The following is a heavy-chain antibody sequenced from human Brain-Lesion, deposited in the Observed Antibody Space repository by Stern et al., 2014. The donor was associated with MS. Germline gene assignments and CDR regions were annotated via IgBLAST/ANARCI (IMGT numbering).Heavy chain of an antibody. Sequence: QVQLVQSGPGLVKPSQTLSLTCTVSGGSISSSGYYWSWIRQPADKGLEWIGRIHDSGSTYYNPSLKSRVPISMDTAQTHFSLTLTFGTAADTAVYYCATTRWDLFTWNWFDPWGQGTLVTVSS. D-gene: IGHD1-26*01. CDR2: IHDSGST. V-gene: IGHV4-61*02. J-gene: IGHJ5*02. CDR3: ATTRWDLFTWNWFDP. CDR1: GGSISSSGYY.